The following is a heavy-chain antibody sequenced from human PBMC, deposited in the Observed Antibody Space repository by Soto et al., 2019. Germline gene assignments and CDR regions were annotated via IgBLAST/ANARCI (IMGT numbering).Heavy chain of an antibody. CDR2: IYYSGST. J-gene: IGHJ5*02. V-gene: IGHV4-30-4*01. D-gene: IGHD2-2*01. CDR3: ARDIRGISTSGSHRVDWFDP. Sequence: PSETLSLTCTVSGGSISSGDYYWSWIRQPPGKGLEWIGYIYYSGSTYYNPSLKSRVTISVDTSKNQFSLKLSSVTAADTAVYYCARDIRGISTSGSHRVDWFDPWGQGTLVTVSS. CDR1: GGSISSGDYY.